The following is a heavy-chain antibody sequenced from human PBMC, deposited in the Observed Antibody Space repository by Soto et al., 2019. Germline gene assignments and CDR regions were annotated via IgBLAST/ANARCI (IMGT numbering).Heavy chain of an antibody. CDR2: TYYSGST. D-gene: IGHD4-17*01. CDR3: ARGMPATVTNRRFYYYGMDV. Sequence: TSETLSLTCTVSVGSVSSCSYYWSWIRQPPGKGLDWIGYTYYSGSTNYNPSLKSRVTISVDTSKNQFSLKLSSVTAADTAVYYCARGMPATVTNRRFYYYGMDVWGQGTTVTVSS. J-gene: IGHJ6*02. CDR1: VGSVSSCSYY. V-gene: IGHV4-61*01.